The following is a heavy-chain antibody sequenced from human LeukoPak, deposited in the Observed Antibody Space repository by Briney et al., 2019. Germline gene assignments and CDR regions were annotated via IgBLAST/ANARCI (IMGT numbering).Heavy chain of an antibody. CDR3: ARLKRITIFGVVISPYYYYGMDV. V-gene: IGHV1-46*01. D-gene: IGHD3-3*01. J-gene: IGHJ6*02. Sequence: GASVKVSCKASGYTFTSYYMHWVRQAPGQGLEWMGIINPSGGSTSYAQKFQGRVIMTRDTSTSTVYMELSSLRSEDTAVYYCARLKRITIFGVVISPYYYYGMDVWGQGTTVTVSS. CDR1: GYTFTSYY. CDR2: INPSGGST.